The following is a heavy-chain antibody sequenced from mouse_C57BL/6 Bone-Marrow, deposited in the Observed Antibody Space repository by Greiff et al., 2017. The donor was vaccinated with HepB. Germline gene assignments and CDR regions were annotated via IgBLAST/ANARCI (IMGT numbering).Heavy chain of an antibody. CDR3: AKNPWNYYAMDY. V-gene: IGHV2-5*01. CDR2: IWRGGST. CDR1: GFSLTSYG. Sequence: VQLVESGPGLVQPSQSLSITCTVSGFSLTSYGVHWVRQSPGKGLEWLGVIWRGGSTDYNAAFMSRLSITKDNSKSQVFFKMNSLQADDTAIYYCAKNPWNYYAMDYWGQGTSVTVSS. J-gene: IGHJ4*01.